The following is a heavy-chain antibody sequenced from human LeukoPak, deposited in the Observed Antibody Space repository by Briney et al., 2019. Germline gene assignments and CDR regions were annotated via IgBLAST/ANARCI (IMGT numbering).Heavy chain of an antibody. J-gene: IGHJ4*02. CDR2: IRDDGSNK. D-gene: IGHD6-13*01. CDR3: AKVAGIAPAYYFDY. Sequence: GGSLRLSCAASGFTFSSYGMHWVRQAPGKGLEWVAFIRDDGSNKYYADSVKGRFTIYRDNSKNTLYLQMNSLRAEDTAVYYCAKVAGIAPAYYFDYWGQGTLVTVSS. V-gene: IGHV3-30*02. CDR1: GFTFSSYG.